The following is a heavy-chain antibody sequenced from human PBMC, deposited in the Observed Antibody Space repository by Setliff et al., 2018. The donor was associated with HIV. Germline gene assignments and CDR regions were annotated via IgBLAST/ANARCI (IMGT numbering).Heavy chain of an antibody. Sequence: SETLSLTCNVSGFSFRNSFYNWGWIRQPPGKGLEWIGTIYYSGTTYYNPSLTGRVTISVDTSKNQFSLKLAFVTAADTAVYYCARYSTLTTNFDYWGQGTLVTVSS. D-gene: IGHD4-17*01. V-gene: IGHV4-39*07. CDR3: ARYSTLTTNFDY. CDR1: GFSFRNSFYN. CDR2: IYYSGTT. J-gene: IGHJ4*02.